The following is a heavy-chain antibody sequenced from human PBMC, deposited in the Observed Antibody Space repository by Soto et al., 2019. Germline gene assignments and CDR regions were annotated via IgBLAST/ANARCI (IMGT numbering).Heavy chain of an antibody. Sequence: GGSLRLSCAASGFTFSSYGMHWVRRAPGKGLEWVAVISYDGSNKYYADSVKGRFTISRDNSKNTLYLQMNSLRAEDTAVYYCAKDHGVLRFLDGMDVWGQGTTVTVSS. V-gene: IGHV3-30*18. J-gene: IGHJ6*02. CDR3: AKDHGVLRFLDGMDV. D-gene: IGHD3-3*01. CDR1: GFTFSSYG. CDR2: ISYDGSNK.